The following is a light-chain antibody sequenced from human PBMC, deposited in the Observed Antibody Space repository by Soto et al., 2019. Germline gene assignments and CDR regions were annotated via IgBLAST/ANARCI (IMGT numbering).Light chain of an antibody. V-gene: IGKV3-20*01. CDR1: PSVSNSY. CDR2: GAS. CDR3: QQYDSSPQA. Sequence: EIGLPQSPGPLSLSPGERATLSCRASPSVSNSYLAWYQQKPGQAPRLLIYGASRRDTGIPDRFSVSGSWTDFTLIISRLEPEDCAVYYCQQYDSSPQAFGQGTKVESK. J-gene: IGKJ1*01.